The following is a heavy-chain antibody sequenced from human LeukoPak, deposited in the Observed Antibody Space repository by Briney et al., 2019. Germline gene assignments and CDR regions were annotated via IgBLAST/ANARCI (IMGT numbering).Heavy chain of an antibody. CDR3: ARDESGGYYVY. CDR2: IKQDGSMT. J-gene: IGHJ4*02. V-gene: IGHV3-7*01. Sequence: GGSLRLSCAVSGFTFRNYWMSRVRQAPGGGVGGVGNIKQDGSMTQYADSVRGRFTISGYNAKSSVYLQMSSLKAEDSAIYYCARDESGGYYVYWGQGTLVTVSS. D-gene: IGHD4-23*01. CDR1: GFTFRNYW.